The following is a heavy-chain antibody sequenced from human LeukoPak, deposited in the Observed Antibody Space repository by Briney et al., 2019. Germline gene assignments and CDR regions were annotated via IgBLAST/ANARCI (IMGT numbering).Heavy chain of an antibody. D-gene: IGHD2-15*01. CDR2: TYHSGTT. Sequence: PSETLSLTCTVSGGSISSYYWSWVRQPPGKGLECIGETYHSGTTNYNPSLRSRVTISVDESKNQFSLKLTSVTAADTAVYYCARAFLVGYSPEEYFFDYWGQGALVTVSS. J-gene: IGHJ4*02. CDR3: ARAFLVGYSPEEYFFDY. CDR1: GGSISSYY. V-gene: IGHV4-34*01.